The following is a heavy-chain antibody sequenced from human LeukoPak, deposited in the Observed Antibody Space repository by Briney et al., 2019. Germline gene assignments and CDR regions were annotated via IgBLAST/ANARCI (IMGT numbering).Heavy chain of an antibody. J-gene: IGHJ3*02. D-gene: IGHD3-22*01. Sequence: SETLSLTCAVYGGSFSGYYWSWIRQPPGEGLEWIGEIYHSGSTHYNPSLKSRVTISVDTSKNQLSLKLTSVTAADMAVYYCARDRSSGYYSDAFDIWGQGTMVTVSS. CDR1: GGSFSGYY. V-gene: IGHV4-34*01. CDR2: IYHSGST. CDR3: ARDRSSGYYSDAFDI.